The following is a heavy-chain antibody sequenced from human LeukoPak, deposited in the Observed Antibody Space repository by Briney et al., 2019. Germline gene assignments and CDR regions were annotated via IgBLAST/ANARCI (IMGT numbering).Heavy chain of an antibody. V-gene: IGHV3-53*01. J-gene: IGHJ3*02. CDR3: AREFLSGGTDAFDI. Sequence: GGSLRLSCAASGFTVSSNYMSWVRQAPGKGLEWVSVIYSGGSTYYADSVKGRFTISRDNSKNTLYLQMNSLRAEDTAVYYCAREFLSGGTDAFDIWGQGTMVTVSS. D-gene: IGHD3-10*01. CDR1: GFTVSSNY. CDR2: IYSGGST.